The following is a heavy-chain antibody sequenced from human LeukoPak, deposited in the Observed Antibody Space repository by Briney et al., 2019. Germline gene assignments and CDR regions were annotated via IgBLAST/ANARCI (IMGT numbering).Heavy chain of an antibody. CDR3: AKRGVVIRGILVIGYHQEAYHYDF. CDR2: ISERGGST. V-gene: IGHV3-23*01. CDR1: GISLSNYA. D-gene: IGHD3-10*01. J-gene: IGHJ4*02. Sequence: GGSLRLSCVVSGISLSNYAMTWVRQAPGKGLEWVSYISERGGSTTYADSVKGRFTISRDTSLNTLYLQMNNQRVEDTAVYFCAKRGVVIRGILVIGYHQEAYHYDFWGQGVLVTVSS.